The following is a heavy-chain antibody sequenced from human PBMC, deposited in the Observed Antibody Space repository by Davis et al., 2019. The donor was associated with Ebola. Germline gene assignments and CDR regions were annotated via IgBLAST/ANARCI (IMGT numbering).Heavy chain of an antibody. V-gene: IGHV4-34*01. CDR1: GGSFSGYY. CDR2: INHSGST. D-gene: IGHD3-10*01. CDR3: ARRGRFGGYYFDY. Sequence: MPSETLSLTCAVYGGSFSGYYWSWIRQPPGKGLEWIGDINHSGSTNYNPSLKSRVTISVDTSKNQFSLKLSSVTAADTAVYYCARRGRFGGYYFDYWGQGTLVTVSS. J-gene: IGHJ4*02.